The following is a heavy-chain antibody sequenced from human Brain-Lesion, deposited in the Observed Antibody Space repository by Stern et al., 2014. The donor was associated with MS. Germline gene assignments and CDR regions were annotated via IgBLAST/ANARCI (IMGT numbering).Heavy chain of an antibody. CDR3: ARGGAVTSSEYYFDY. Sequence: VQLVESGGGVVQPGRSLRLSCAASGFTFSYHAMHWVRQAPGKGLAWVAVISYDGSDNYYAGSVKGRFTLSRDNSKNTLYLQMNSLRAEDTAVYYCARGGAVTSSEYYFDYWGQGTLVTVSS. V-gene: IGHV3-30*01. J-gene: IGHJ4*02. D-gene: IGHD4-17*01. CDR2: ISYDGSDN. CDR1: GFTFSYHA.